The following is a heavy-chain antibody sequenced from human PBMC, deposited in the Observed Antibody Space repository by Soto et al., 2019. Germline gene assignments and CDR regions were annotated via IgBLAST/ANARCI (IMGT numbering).Heavy chain of an antibody. D-gene: IGHD6-13*01. V-gene: IGHV4-34*01. J-gene: IGHJ5*02. CDR1: GGSFSGYY. CDR2: INHSGST. Sequence: QVQLQQWGAGLLKPSETLSLTCAVYGGSFSGYYWSWIRQPPGKGLEWIGEINHSGSTNYNPSLNSRVTISVDTSKNQFSQKLSSVTAADTAVYYCARGGFFAYSSSHGRVWFDPWGQGTLVTVSS. CDR3: ARGGFFAYSSSHGRVWFDP.